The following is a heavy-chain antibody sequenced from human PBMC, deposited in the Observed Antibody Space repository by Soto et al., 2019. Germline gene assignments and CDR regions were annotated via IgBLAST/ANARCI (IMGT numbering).Heavy chain of an antibody. V-gene: IGHV6-1*01. Sequence: PSQTLSLTCATSGDSVSSNSAAWNWIRQSPSRGLEWLGRTYYRSKWYNDYAVSVKSRITINPDTSKNQFSLQLNSVTPEDTAVYYCARGGAVVVVAATLDYYYYGMDVWGQGTTVTVSS. D-gene: IGHD2-15*01. CDR3: ARGGAVVVVAATLDYYYYGMDV. CDR1: GDSVSSNSAA. J-gene: IGHJ6*02. CDR2: TYYRSKWYN.